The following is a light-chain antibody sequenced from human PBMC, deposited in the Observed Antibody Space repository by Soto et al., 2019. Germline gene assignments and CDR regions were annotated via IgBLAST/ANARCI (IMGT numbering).Light chain of an antibody. CDR1: QSVSSN. CDR3: QQYNNCPGT. J-gene: IGKJ4*01. V-gene: IGKV3-15*01. Sequence: EIVMTQSPATLSVSPGERATLSCRASQSVSSNLAWYQQKPGQAPRLLIYVASTRATGIPVRFSGSGSGTEFTLTISSLQSEDCSVYYCQQYNNCPGTFGGGTKLAIK. CDR2: VAS.